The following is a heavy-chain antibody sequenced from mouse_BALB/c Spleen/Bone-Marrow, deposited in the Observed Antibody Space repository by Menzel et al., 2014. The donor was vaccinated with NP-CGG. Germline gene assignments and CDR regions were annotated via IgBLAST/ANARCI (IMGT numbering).Heavy chain of an antibody. J-gene: IGHJ2*01. CDR1: GYTFTSYV. CDR3: AKGGNYRYDFDY. D-gene: IGHD2-14*01. Sequence: EVQLQESGPELVKPGASVKMSCKASGYTFTSYVMHWVKQKPGQGLEWIGYINPYNDGTKYNEKFKGMATLTSDRSSSTAYMELSSLTSEDSAVYYCAKGGNYRYDFDYWGQGTTLTVSS. CDR2: INPYNDGT. V-gene: IGHV1-14*01.